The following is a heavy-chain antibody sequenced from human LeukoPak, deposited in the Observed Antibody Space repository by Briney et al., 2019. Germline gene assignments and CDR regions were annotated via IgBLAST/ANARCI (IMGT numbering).Heavy chain of an antibody. CDR3: AREEGITIFGVVISYYGMDV. CDR2: ISAYNGNT. CDR1: GYTFTSYG. J-gene: IGHJ6*02. V-gene: IGHV1-18*01. Sequence: ASVKVSCTASGYTFTSYGLSWVRQAPGQGLEWMGWISAYNGNTNYAQKLQGRVTMTTDTSTSTAYMELRSLRSDDTAVYYCAREEGITIFGVVISYYGMDVWGQGTTVTVSS. D-gene: IGHD3-3*01.